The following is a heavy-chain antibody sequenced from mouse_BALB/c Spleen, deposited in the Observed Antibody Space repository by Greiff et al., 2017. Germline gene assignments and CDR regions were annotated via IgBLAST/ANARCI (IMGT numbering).Heavy chain of an antibody. D-gene: IGHD2-2*01. CDR3: ARSPPDGYDLGY. Sequence: EVQLQQSGPELMQPGASVKISCKASGYSFTSYYMHWVKQSHGKGLEWIGYIDPFNGGTGYNQTFKGKATLTVDKSSSTAYMHLSSLTSEDSAVYYCARSPPDGYDLGYWGQGTTLTVSA. V-gene: IGHV1S135*01. J-gene: IGHJ2*01. CDR1: GYSFTSYY. CDR2: IDPFNGGT.